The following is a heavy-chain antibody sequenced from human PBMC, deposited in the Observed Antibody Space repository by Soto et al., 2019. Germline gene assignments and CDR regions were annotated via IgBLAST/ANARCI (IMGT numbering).Heavy chain of an antibody. V-gene: IGHV4-34*01. D-gene: IGHD1-26*01. CDR2: INHSGGT. CDR1: GGSFSGYY. Sequence: SETLSLTCAVYGGSFSGYYWSWIRQPPGKGLEWIGEINHSGGTNYNPSLKSRVTISVDTSKNQFSLKLSSVTAADTAVYYCARGIITLLTARPFDYWGQGTLVTVSS. CDR3: ARGIITLLTARPFDY. J-gene: IGHJ4*02.